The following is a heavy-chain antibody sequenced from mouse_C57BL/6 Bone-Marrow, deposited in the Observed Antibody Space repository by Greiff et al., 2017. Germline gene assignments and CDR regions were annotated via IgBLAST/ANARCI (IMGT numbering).Heavy chain of an antibody. CDR2: INPSSGYT. CDR1: GYTFTSYW. V-gene: IGHV1-7*01. Sequence: QVQLQQSGAELAKPGASVKLSCKASGYTFTSYWMHWVKQRPGQGLEWIGYINPSSGYTKSNQKFKDKATLTADKSSSTAYMQLSSLTYEDSAVYYCARNYGSAYWYFDVWGTGTTVTVSS. D-gene: IGHD1-1*01. CDR3: ARNYGSAYWYFDV. J-gene: IGHJ1*03.